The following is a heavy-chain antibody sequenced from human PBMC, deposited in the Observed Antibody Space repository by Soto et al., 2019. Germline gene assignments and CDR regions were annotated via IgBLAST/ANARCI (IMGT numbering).Heavy chain of an antibody. CDR1: GFTFSIYA. CDR3: VRGGYYGSGSYYTLFDH. CDR2: ISYDGGNE. J-gene: IGHJ4*02. D-gene: IGHD3-10*01. Sequence: QVQLVESGGGVVQPGRSLRLSCAASGFTFSIYAMHWVRQAPGKGLEWVTVISYDGGNEYYADSVKGRFTISRDNSKNPLVLQMGSVRAEDTAGYYCVRGGYYGSGSYYTLFDHWGQGTLVTVSS. V-gene: IGHV3-30-3*01.